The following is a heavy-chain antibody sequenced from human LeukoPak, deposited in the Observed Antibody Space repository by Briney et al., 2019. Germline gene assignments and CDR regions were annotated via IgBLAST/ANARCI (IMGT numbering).Heavy chain of an antibody. CDR3: ARGKDAPRIAAAGRWFDP. J-gene: IGHJ5*02. D-gene: IGHD6-13*01. V-gene: IGHV4-34*01. CDR1: GGSFSVYY. Sequence: SETLSLTCAVYGGSFSVYYWSWIRQPPRKGLECIGEINNSGSTNYKPSLKSRVTISVDTSKNKFYLKMSSVTAADTAVYYCARGKDAPRIAAAGRWFDPWGQGTLVTVSS. CDR2: INNSGST.